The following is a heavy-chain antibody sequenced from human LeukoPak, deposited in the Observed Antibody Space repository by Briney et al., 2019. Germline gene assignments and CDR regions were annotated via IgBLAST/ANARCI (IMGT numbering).Heavy chain of an antibody. Sequence: SVKASCKASGGTFSSYAISWVRQAPGQGLEWMGEIIPIFGTANYAQKFQGRVTITTDESTSTAYMELSSLRSEDTAVYYCASGYDSSGYYYGRHRSYYYYYMDVWGKGTTVTVSS. CDR1: GGTFSSYA. CDR2: IIPIFGTA. D-gene: IGHD3-22*01. J-gene: IGHJ6*03. CDR3: ASGYDSSGYYYGRHRSYYYYYMDV. V-gene: IGHV1-69*05.